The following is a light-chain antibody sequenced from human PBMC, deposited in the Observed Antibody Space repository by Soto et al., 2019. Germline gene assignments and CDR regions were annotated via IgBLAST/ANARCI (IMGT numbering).Light chain of an antibody. Sequence: EIVMTQPPATLSVSPGERATLSCRASRSVSTNLAWYQQKPGQGPRLLIYGASTRATGIPTRFSGSGSGTEFTLTISSLQSEDFAVYYCQQYNDWPPWTFGQGTKVDIK. J-gene: IGKJ1*01. CDR2: GAS. CDR1: RSVSTN. CDR3: QQYNDWPPWT. V-gene: IGKV3-15*01.